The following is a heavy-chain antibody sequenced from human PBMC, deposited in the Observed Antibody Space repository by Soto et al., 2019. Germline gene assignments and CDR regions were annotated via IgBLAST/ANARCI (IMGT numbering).Heavy chain of an antibody. CDR1: GLTFSSYA. CDR3: AKGSSYGYYVSYYYGMDV. J-gene: IGHJ6*02. Sequence: EVQLLESGGGLVQPGGSLRLSCAAAGLTFSSYAMSWVRQAPGKGLEWVSAISGSGGSTYYADSVKGRFTISRDNSKNTLYLQMNSLRAEDTAVYYCAKGSSYGYYVSYYYGMDVWGQGTTVSVSS. V-gene: IGHV3-23*01. CDR2: ISGSGGST. D-gene: IGHD5-18*01.